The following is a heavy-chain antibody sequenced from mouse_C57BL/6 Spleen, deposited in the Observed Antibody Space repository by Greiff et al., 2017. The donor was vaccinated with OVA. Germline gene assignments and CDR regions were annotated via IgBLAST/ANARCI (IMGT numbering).Heavy chain of an antibody. CDR3: ALYDVYYAY. Sequence: QVQLQQPGAELVKPGASVKLSCKASGYTFTSYWMHWVKQRPGQGLEWIGKINPNSGSTNYNEKFKSKGTLTVDKYSSTAYMQRRSLTSEDSAVYYCALYDVYYAYWGQGTLVTVSA. V-gene: IGHV1-64*01. J-gene: IGHJ3*01. D-gene: IGHD2-3*01. CDR2: INPNSGST. CDR1: GYTFTSYW.